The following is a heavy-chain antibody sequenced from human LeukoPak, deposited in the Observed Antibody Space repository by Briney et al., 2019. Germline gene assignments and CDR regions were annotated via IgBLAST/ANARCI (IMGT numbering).Heavy chain of an antibody. Sequence: ASVKVSCKASGCTFTSYGISWVRQAPGQGLEWMGWISAYNGNTNYAQKPQGRVTMTTDTSTSTAYMELRSLRSDDTAVYYCARDGRLVVRYYYYYGMDVWGQGTTVTVSS. V-gene: IGHV1-18*01. CDR1: GCTFTSYG. CDR3: ARDGRLVVRYYYYYGMDV. J-gene: IGHJ6*02. D-gene: IGHD2-21*01. CDR2: ISAYNGNT.